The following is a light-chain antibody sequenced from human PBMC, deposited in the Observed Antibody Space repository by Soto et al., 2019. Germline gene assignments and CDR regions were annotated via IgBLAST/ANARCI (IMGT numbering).Light chain of an antibody. Sequence: QSVLTQPPSASGTPGQRVTISCSGSSSNIGSNTVNWYQQLPGTAPKLLIYSNNQRPSGVPDRFSGSKSGTSASLAISWLQSEDEADYYCAAWDDSLNGYVFATGTKV. CDR2: SNN. J-gene: IGLJ1*01. CDR1: SSNIGSNT. CDR3: AAWDDSLNGYV. V-gene: IGLV1-44*01.